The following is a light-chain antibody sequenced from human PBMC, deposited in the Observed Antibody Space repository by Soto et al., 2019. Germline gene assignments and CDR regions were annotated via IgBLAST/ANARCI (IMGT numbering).Light chain of an antibody. V-gene: IGKV1-12*01. CDR2: ETS. CDR1: QSITKW. Sequence: DIQMTQSPSSVSASVGDRVTITCRASQSITKWLAWYQQKPGGAPRLLVYETSTLQSGVSSRFSGSGSGTEFTLTISGPQPEDFATYYCQQAHDFPWTFGQGTKVGIK. CDR3: QQAHDFPWT. J-gene: IGKJ1*01.